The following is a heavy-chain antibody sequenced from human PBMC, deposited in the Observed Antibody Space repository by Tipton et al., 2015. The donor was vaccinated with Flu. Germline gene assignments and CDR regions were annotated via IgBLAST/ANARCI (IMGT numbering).Heavy chain of an antibody. CDR1: GYSFSSYW. CDR2: IYPGDSDT. Sequence: QSGPEVKKTWESLKISCKGSGYSFSSYWISWVRQMPGKGLEWMGIIYPGDSDTRYSPSFQGQVTISADKSISTAYLQWTSLKASDTATYFCARLSPVTAVSRVGWVAPWGEGTLVTVS. CDR3: ARLSPVTAVSRVGWVAP. V-gene: IGHV5-51*03. J-gene: IGHJ5*02. D-gene: IGHD6-25*01.